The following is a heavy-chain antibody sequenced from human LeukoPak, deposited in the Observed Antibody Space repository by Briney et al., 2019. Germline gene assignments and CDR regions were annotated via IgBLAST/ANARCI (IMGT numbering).Heavy chain of an antibody. V-gene: IGHV3-23*01. CDR3: AKPTLLSGSYSAFDY. CDR1: GFIFSSYA. CDR2: LSGSGDST. Sequence: PGGSLRLSCAASGFIFSSYAMSWVRQVPGKGLECVSTLSGSGDSTYYADSVKGRFTISRDSSKNTVSLQMNSLRVEDTAIYFCAKPTLLSGSYSAFDYWGQGTLVTDSS. J-gene: IGHJ4*02. D-gene: IGHD1-26*01.